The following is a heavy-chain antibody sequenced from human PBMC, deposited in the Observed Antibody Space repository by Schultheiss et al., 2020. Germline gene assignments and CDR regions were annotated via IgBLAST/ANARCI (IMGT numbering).Heavy chain of an antibody. CDR3: ARDLAIAADYGMDV. D-gene: IGHD6-13*01. CDR2: ISSSSSTI. Sequence: GGSLRLSCAASGFTFSSYGMHWVRQAPGKGLEWVSYISSSSSTIYYADSVKGRFTISRDNAKNSLYLQMNSLRAEDTAVYYCARDLAIAADYGMDVWGQGTTVTVSS. J-gene: IGHJ6*02. CDR1: GFTFSSYG. V-gene: IGHV3-48*01.